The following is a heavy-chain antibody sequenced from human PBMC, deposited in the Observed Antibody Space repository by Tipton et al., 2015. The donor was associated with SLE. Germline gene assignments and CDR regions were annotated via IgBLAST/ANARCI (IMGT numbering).Heavy chain of an antibody. Sequence: TLSLTCTVSGDAISRGVYYWSWIRQHPGKGLEWIGHIYYSGGTYYNPSLKSRITISVDKSKNYFSLRLRSVTAADTAVYYCARGGGCSSTSCYRGNQRYYYYYMDVWGKGTTVTVSS. D-gene: IGHD2-2*01. J-gene: IGHJ6*03. CDR3: ARGGGCSSTSCYRGNQRYYYYYMDV. V-gene: IGHV4-31*03. CDR1: GDAISRGVYY. CDR2: IYYSGGT.